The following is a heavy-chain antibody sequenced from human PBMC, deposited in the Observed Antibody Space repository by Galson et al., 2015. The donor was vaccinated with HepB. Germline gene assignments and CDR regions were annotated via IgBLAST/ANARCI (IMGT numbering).Heavy chain of an antibody. D-gene: IGHD6-19*01. CDR1: GFTFSSYS. Sequence: SLRLSCAASGFTFSSYSLNWVRQAPGKGLEWVSYISSSRSTIYYANSVKGRFTISRDNAKNSLYLQMNSLRAEDTAVYYCARGSTSVTCTGFDYWGQGTLVTVSS. CDR3: ARGSTSVTCTGFDY. V-gene: IGHV3-48*01. J-gene: IGHJ4*02. CDR2: ISSSRSTI.